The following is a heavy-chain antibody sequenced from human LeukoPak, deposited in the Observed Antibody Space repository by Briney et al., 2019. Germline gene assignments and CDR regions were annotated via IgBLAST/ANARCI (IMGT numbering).Heavy chain of an antibody. CDR1: GYTFTGYD. J-gene: IGHJ4*02. Sequence: ASVKVSCKASGYTFTGYDVNWVRQATGQGLEWMGWMNPNSGNTGYAQKFQGRVTMTRNTSISTAYLELSSLRSDDTAVYYCASRTVNSGSLLPFDYWGQGTLVTVSS. D-gene: IGHD1-26*01. CDR2: MNPNSGNT. CDR3: ASRTVNSGSLLPFDY. V-gene: IGHV1-8*01.